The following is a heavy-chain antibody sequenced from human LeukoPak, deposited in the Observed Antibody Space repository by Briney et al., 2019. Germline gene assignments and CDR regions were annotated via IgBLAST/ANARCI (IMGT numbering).Heavy chain of an antibody. V-gene: IGHV4-34*01. CDR3: ARGATISETGYFDF. CDR2: IDHRGDT. J-gene: IGHJ4*03. Sequence: SETLSLTCAVYGGSFSRYYWSWIRQSPGKGLEWIAEIDHRGDTNYNPSVKSRVTISVDTSKNQFSLRVRSLSAADTAVYHCARGATISETGYFDFWGQGTLVTVS. D-gene: IGHD5-24*01. CDR1: GGSFSRYY.